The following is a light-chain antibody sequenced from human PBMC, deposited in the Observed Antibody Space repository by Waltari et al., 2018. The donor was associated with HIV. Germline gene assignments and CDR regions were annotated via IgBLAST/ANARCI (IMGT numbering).Light chain of an antibody. CDR3: CSYTGSSTRRPYV. CDR2: EGS. Sequence: QSALTQPASVSGSPGQSITISCTGTSSDVGSYNLVPWYQQPPGKAPKVMIYEGSKRPSGVSNRFAGSKSGNTASLTISGLQAEDEADYYCCSYTGSSTRRPYVFGTGTKVTVL. CDR1: SSDVGSYNL. J-gene: IGLJ1*01. V-gene: IGLV2-23*01.